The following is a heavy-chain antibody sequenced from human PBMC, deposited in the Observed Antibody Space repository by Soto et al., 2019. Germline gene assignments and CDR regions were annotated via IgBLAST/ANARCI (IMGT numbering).Heavy chain of an antibody. CDR3: ARVVMTTVPATYYYGMDV. D-gene: IGHD4-4*01. V-gene: IGHV1-69*18. Sequence: QVQLVQSGAEVKKPGSSVTVSCKASGGTFSSYAISWVRQAPGQGLEWMGRITPLSGTTNYAQKFQGRVTITDDGSMSTAYMEVTNLTSEDTAVYYCARVVMTTVPATYYYGMDVWGLGTSVIVS. CDR1: GGTFSSYA. CDR2: ITPLSGTT. J-gene: IGHJ6*02.